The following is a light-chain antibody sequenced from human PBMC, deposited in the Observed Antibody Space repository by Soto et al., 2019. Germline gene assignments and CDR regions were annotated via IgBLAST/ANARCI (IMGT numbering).Light chain of an antibody. Sequence: EIVMTQSPATLSVSPGERATLSCRASQSVSSNLAWYQQKPGQAPRLLIYGASSRATGIPDRFSGSGSGTDFTLTISGLEPEDFAVYYCQHFGGSLPVTFGQGTRLEI. CDR2: GAS. CDR3: QHFGGSLPVT. CDR1: QSVSSN. J-gene: IGKJ5*01. V-gene: IGKV3-20*01.